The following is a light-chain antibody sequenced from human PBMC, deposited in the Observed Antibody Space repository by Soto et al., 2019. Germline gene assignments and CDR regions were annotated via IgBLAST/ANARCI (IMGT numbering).Light chain of an antibody. CDR3: AAWDDSLSGPV. CDR2: TNN. V-gene: IGLV1-47*02. Sequence: QPVLTQPPSASGTPGQRVTISCSGSSSNIGSNYVYWYQQLPGTAPKLLIYTNNQRPSGVPDRFSGSKSGTSASLVISGLRSEDEADYYCAAWDDSLSGPVFGGGTKLTVL. CDR1: SSNIGSNY. J-gene: IGLJ3*02.